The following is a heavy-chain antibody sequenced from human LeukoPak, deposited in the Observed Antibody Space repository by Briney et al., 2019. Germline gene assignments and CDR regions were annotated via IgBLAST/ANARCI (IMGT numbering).Heavy chain of an antibody. D-gene: IGHD2/OR15-2a*01. CDR2: IYYSGST. Sequence: PSETLSLTCTVSGGSISGYYWSWIRQPPGKGLEWIGYIYYSGSTDYNPSLKSRITISVDTSKNQFSLKLSSVTAADTAVYYCARKNDFEIWGQGTLVTVSS. CDR3: ARKNDFEI. J-gene: IGHJ3*02. CDR1: GGSISGYY. V-gene: IGHV4-59*01.